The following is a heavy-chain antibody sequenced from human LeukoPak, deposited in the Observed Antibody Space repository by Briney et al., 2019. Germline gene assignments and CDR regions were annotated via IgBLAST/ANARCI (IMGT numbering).Heavy chain of an antibody. D-gene: IGHD3-22*01. Sequence: GGSLRLSCAASGFTFSSYGMHWVRQAPGKGLEWVAVISFEATNKYYADSVKGRFTISRDNSKNTLYLQMNSLRAEDTAVYYCAKDSSADDSSGYSYYFDYWGQGTLVAVSS. CDR2: ISFEATNK. J-gene: IGHJ4*02. CDR3: AKDSSADDSSGYSYYFDY. V-gene: IGHV3-30*18. CDR1: GFTFSSYG.